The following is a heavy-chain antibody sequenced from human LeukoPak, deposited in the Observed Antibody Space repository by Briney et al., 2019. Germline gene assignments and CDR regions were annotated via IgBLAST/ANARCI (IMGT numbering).Heavy chain of an antibody. CDR3: ARLDAASSGDY. Sequence: LETLSLTCTVSGDSISSSSYYWGWIRQPPGKGLEWIGNIRYSGSTYYNPSLKSRVTMSVDTSKNQFSLRLSSVTAADTAVYYCARLDAASSGDYWGQGTLVSVSS. CDR2: IRYSGST. D-gene: IGHD1-14*01. J-gene: IGHJ4*02. CDR1: GDSISSSSYY. V-gene: IGHV4-39*01.